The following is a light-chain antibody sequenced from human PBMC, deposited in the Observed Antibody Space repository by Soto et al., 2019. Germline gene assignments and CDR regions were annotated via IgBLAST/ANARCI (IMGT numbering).Light chain of an antibody. J-gene: IGKJ1*01. CDR3: QHYNSYSEA. Sequence: EIVLTQSPGIMYLSPGERATLSCRPSQTVGRSFLAWYQQKPGQSPRLLIFGTSIRATGTPDRFSGSGSGTVFTLTISSLQPDDFATYYCQHYNSYSEAFGQGPKVDI. CDR1: QTVGRSF. CDR2: GTS. V-gene: IGKV3-20*01.